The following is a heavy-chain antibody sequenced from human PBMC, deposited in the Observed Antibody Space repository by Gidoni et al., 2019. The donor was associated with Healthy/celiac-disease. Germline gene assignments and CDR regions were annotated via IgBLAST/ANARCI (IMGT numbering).Heavy chain of an antibody. CDR2: ISYDGSNK. V-gene: IGHV3-30*04. J-gene: IGHJ6*02. CDR1: GFTLSSYA. Sequence: QVPLVESGGGVVQPGRCLRLSCAASGFTLSSYAMHWVRQAPGRGVEWVAVISYDGSNKYYADSVKGRFTISRDNSKNTLYLQMNSLRAEDTAVYYCARALWFREIRYYGMDVWGQGTTVTVSS. D-gene: IGHD3-10*01. CDR3: ARALWFREIRYYGMDV.